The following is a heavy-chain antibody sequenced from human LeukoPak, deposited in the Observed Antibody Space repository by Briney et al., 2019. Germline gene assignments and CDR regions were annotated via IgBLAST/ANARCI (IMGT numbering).Heavy chain of an antibody. CDR1: GFTFSSYG. Sequence: GGSLRLSCAASGFTFSSYGMHWVRQAPGKGLEWVAFIRYDGSDKYYADSVKGRFTISRDNSKNTLYLQMNSLRAEDTAVYYCARGMRNYGDESLDYWGQGTLVTVSS. D-gene: IGHD4-17*01. CDR3: ARGMRNYGDESLDY. CDR2: IRYDGSDK. J-gene: IGHJ4*02. V-gene: IGHV3-30*02.